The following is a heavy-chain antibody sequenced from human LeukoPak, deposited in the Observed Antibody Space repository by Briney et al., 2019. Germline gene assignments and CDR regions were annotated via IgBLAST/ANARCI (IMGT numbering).Heavy chain of an antibody. CDR3: ARDYSSSYYYDRSPQGYY. CDR1: GFTFSSYA. Sequence: GGSLRLSCAASGFTFSSYAMHWVRQAPGKGLEWVAVISYDGSNKYYADSVKGRFTISRDNSKNTLYLQMNSLRAEDTAVYYCARDYSSSYYYDRSPQGYYWGQGTLVTVSS. D-gene: IGHD3-22*01. CDR2: ISYDGSNK. J-gene: IGHJ4*02. V-gene: IGHV3-30-3*01.